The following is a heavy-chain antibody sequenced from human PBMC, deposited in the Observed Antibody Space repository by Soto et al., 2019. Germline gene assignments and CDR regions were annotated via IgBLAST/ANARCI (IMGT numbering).Heavy chain of an antibody. Sequence: GGSLRLSCAASGFTFSSYTMNWVRQAPGKGLEWVSYISGNSSTIYYADSVKGRFTISRDNAKNTLYLQMNSLRDEDTAVYYCAKLNYYDSSGSGLDYWGQGTLVTVSS. CDR1: GFTFSSYT. CDR2: ISGNSSTI. J-gene: IGHJ4*02. CDR3: AKLNYYDSSGSGLDY. D-gene: IGHD3-22*01. V-gene: IGHV3-48*02.